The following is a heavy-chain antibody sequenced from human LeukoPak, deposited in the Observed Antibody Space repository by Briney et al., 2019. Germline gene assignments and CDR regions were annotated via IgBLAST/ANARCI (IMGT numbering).Heavy chain of an antibody. CDR2: INTNSGGT. Sequence: ASVKVSCKVSGYTFTDYFMHWLRQAPGQGPEWMGWINTNSGGTKSAHKFLGRVTMTRDTFISTAYMELSRLISDDAAVYYCARGPSSGAFDIWGQGTMVTVSS. J-gene: IGHJ3*02. D-gene: IGHD6-6*01. CDR3: ARGPSSGAFDI. V-gene: IGHV1-2*02. CDR1: GYTFTDYF.